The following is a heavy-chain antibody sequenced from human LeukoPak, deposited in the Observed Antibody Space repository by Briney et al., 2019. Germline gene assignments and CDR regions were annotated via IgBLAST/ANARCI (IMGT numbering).Heavy chain of an antibody. V-gene: IGHV5-10-1*01. CDR3: ARGRGWVDY. D-gene: IGHD6-19*01. CDR2: IDPVDSHT. Sequence: ASVKVSCKASGYTFTSYYMHWVRQMPGRGLEWMGRIDPVDSHTDYNPSFQGHVTISVDKAINTVYLQWGSLEASDSAMYYCARGRGWVDYWGQGALVTVSS. CDR1: GYTFTSYY. J-gene: IGHJ4*02.